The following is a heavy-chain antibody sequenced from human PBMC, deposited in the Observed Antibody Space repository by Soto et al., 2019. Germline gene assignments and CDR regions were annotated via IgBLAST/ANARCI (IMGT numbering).Heavy chain of an antibody. J-gene: IGHJ4*02. V-gene: IGHV4-59*01. D-gene: IGHD3-22*01. CDR1: GGSISTYY. CDR3: ARTAYYDSSGYCDY. CDR2: IYYSGST. Sequence: SETLSLTCAVSGGSISTYYWSWIRQPPGKGLEWIGYIYYSGSTNYNPSLKSRVTISVDTSKNQFSLKLSSVTAADTAVYYCARTAYYDSSGYCDYWGQGTLVTVSS.